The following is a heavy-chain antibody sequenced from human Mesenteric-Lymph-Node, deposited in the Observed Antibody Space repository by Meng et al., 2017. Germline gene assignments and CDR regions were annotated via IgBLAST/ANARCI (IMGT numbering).Heavy chain of an antibody. V-gene: IGHV1-8*02. Sequence: ASVKVSCKASGYTFTSYGISWVRQATGQGLEWMGWMNPNSGNTGYAQKFQGRVTMTRNTSISTAYMELSSLRSEDTAVYYCARQGADYYGSGSTTIDYWGQGTLVTVSS. CDR3: ARQGADYYGSGSTTIDY. CDR2: MNPNSGNT. CDR1: GYTFTSYG. D-gene: IGHD3-10*01. J-gene: IGHJ4*02.